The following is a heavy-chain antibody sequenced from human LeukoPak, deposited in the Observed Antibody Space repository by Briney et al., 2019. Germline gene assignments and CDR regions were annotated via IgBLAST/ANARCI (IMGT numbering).Heavy chain of an antibody. Sequence: SGTLSLTCTVSGGSIRSSSYYWGWIRQPPGKGLEWIGSIYCGSTNYKPSLRSRVTISVDTSKNQFSLKLSSVTAADTAVYYCARHAGSYYTYNFDYWGQGTLVTVSS. CDR1: GGSIRSSSYY. J-gene: IGHJ4*02. CDR2: IYCGST. V-gene: IGHV4-39*01. D-gene: IGHD3-22*01. CDR3: ARHAGSYYTYNFDY.